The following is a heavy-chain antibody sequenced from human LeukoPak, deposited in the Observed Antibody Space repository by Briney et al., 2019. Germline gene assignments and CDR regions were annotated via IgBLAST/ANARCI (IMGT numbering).Heavy chain of an antibody. J-gene: IGHJ6*03. D-gene: IGHD6-13*01. Sequence: SVKVSCKASGGTFSSYAISWVRQAPGQGLEWMGGIIPIFGTANYAQKFQDRVTITADKSTSTAYMELSSLRSEDTAVYYCARVVGLTGYSSTWYSGYYYYMDVWGKGTTVTVSS. CDR1: GGTFSSYA. CDR2: IIPIFGTA. V-gene: IGHV1-69*06. CDR3: ARVVGLTGYSSTWYSGYYYYMDV.